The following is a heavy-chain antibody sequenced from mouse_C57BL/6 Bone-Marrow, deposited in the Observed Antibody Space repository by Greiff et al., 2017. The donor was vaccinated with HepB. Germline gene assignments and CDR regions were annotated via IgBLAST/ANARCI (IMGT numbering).Heavy chain of an antibody. Sequence: EVNVVESVAELVRPGASVKLSCTASGFNIKNTYMHWVKQRPEQGLEWIGRIDPANGNTKYAPKFQGKATITADTSSNTAYLQLSSLTSEDTAIYYCARSALDSSGYGAMDYWGQGTSVTVSS. J-gene: IGHJ4*01. D-gene: IGHD3-2*02. CDR2: IDPANGNT. CDR3: ARSALDSSGYGAMDY. CDR1: GFNIKNTY. V-gene: IGHV14-3*01.